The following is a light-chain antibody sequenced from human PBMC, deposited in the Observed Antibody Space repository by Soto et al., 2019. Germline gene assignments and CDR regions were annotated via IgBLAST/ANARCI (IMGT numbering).Light chain of an antibody. CDR1: TSNIGNNY. CDR3: GAWDSSLSGVL. J-gene: IGLJ2*01. CDR2: DTN. V-gene: IGLV1-51*01. Sequence: QSVLTQPPSVSAAPGQQVTISCSGETSNIGNNYVSWYQQLPGAAPKLLIYDTNNRPSEIPDRFSGSRSGTSATLAITGLQTGDEGVYYCGAWDSSLSGVLFRGGTKLTVL.